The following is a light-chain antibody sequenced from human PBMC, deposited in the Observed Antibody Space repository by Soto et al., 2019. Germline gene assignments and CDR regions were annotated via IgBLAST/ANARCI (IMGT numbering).Light chain of an antibody. J-gene: IGKJ1*01. CDR2: GTS. CDR1: QSVSSN. V-gene: IGKV3-15*01. CDR3: QHYNNWPRT. Sequence: EIMMTQSPATLSVSPGERATLSCRASQSVSSNLAWYQQKPGQAPRLLLYGTSTRATGIPARFSGSGSGTEFTLTISSLQSEDFAVYYCQHYNNWPRTFGQGTKVEIK.